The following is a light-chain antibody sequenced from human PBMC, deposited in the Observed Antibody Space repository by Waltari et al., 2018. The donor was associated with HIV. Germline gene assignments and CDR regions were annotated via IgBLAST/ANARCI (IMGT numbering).Light chain of an antibody. CDR1: TSNIGLKP. J-gene: IGLJ3*02. CDR3: ASWDASLNGWV. Sequence: QSVVTQPPSVSGTPGQTVTISCSGSTSNIGLKPVNWYQHLPGTAPKRLIYGNYQRASGVPDRFSASKSGTSASLAISGLQAEDEADYYCASWDASLNGWVFGGGTKLTVL. CDR2: GNY. V-gene: IGLV1-44*01.